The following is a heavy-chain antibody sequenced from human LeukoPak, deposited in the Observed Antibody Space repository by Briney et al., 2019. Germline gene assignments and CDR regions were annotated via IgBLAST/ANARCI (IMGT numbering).Heavy chain of an antibody. CDR1: GFSFSDSY. Sequence: SGGSLRLSCVVSGFSFSDSYMTWIRQTPGKGVEWLAYISGSGSDIYYADSVKGRFTISRDNAKNSLYLQMNSLRPEDTALYYCSTDPRLLMYWGHGTLVTVSS. CDR2: ISGSGSDI. CDR3: STDPRLLMY. D-gene: IGHD2-8*01. J-gene: IGHJ4*01. V-gene: IGHV3-11*01.